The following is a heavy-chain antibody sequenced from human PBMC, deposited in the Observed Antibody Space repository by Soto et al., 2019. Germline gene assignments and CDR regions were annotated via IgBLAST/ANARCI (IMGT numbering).Heavy chain of an antibody. CDR3: ARGNGPNWFDP. D-gene: IGHD1-1*01. V-gene: IGHV4-34*01. CDR1: GGSFSGYY. CDR2: INHSGST. Sequence: QVQLQQWGAGLLKPSETLSLTCAVYGGSFSGYYWSWIRQPPGKGLEWIGEINHSGSTNYNPSLKSRVTISVDTSKNQCSLKLSSVTAADTAVYYCARGNGPNWFDPWGQGTLVTVSS. J-gene: IGHJ5*02.